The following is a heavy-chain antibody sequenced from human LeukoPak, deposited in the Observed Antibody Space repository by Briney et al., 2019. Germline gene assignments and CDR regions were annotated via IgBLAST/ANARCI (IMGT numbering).Heavy chain of an antibody. Sequence: GGSLRLSCAASGFTFSSYAMHWVRQAPGKGLEWVAVISYDGSNKYYADSVKGRFTISRDNSKNTLYLQMNSLRAEDTAVYYCAKDYYDAFDIWGQGTMVTVSS. V-gene: IGHV3-30-3*01. CDR3: AKDYYDAFDI. CDR1: GFTFSSYA. CDR2: ISYDGSNK. D-gene: IGHD3-10*01. J-gene: IGHJ3*02.